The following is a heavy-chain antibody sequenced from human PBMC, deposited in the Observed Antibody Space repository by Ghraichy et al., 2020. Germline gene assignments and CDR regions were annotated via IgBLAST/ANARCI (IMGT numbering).Heavy chain of an antibody. CDR3: AGDAAPLRIAAGGHYYYYYYMDV. J-gene: IGHJ6*03. Sequence: SQTLSLTCTVSGGSISSSSYYWGWIRQPPGKGLEWIGSIYYSGSTYYNPSLKSRVTISVDTSKNQFSLKLSSVTAADTAVYYCAGDAAPLRIAAGGHYYYYYYMDVWGKGTTVTVSS. D-gene: IGHD6-13*01. V-gene: IGHV4-39*01. CDR1: GGSISSSSYY. CDR2: IYYSGST.